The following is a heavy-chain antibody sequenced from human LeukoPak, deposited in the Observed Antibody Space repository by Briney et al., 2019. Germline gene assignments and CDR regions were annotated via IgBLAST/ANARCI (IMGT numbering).Heavy chain of an antibody. CDR3: ARGLQIRGDVFDI. CDR1: GYTFSSYY. Sequence: ASVKVSCKSSGYTFSSYYMHWVRQAPGQGLEWMGIINPSGGSTSYAQKFQGRVTMTRDTSTSTVYMELSSLRSEDTAVYYCARGLQIRGDVFDIWGQGTMVTVSS. V-gene: IGHV1-46*01. J-gene: IGHJ3*02. CDR2: INPSGGST.